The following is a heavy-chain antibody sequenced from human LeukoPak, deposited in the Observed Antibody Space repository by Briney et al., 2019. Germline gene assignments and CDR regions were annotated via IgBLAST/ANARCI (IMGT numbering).Heavy chain of an antibody. V-gene: IGHV1-69*13. D-gene: IGHD5-24*01. CDR3: ARVEGYYYYMDV. Sequence: SVKVSXKASGGTFSSYAISWVRQAPGQGLEWMGGIIPIFGTANYAQKFQGRVTITADESTSTAYMELSSLRSEDTAVYYCARVEGYYYYMDVWGKGTTVTVSS. J-gene: IGHJ6*03. CDR1: GGTFSSYA. CDR2: IIPIFGTA.